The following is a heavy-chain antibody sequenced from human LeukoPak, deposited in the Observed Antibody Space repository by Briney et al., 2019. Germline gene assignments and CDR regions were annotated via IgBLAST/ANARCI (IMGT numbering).Heavy chain of an antibody. V-gene: IGHV3-7*01. Sequence: GGSLRLSCAASGFTFSSYWMSWVRQAPGKGLEWVANINQDGREKYYVDSVKGRFTISRDNAKSSLFLQMNSLRAEDTAVYYCARHQSVQLERFYYYYMDVWGKGTTVTVSS. CDR2: INQDGREK. CDR1: GFTFSSYW. J-gene: IGHJ6*03. CDR3: ARHQSVQLERFYYYYMDV. D-gene: IGHD1-1*01.